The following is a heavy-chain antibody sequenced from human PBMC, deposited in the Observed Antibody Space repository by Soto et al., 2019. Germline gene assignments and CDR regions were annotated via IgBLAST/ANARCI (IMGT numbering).Heavy chain of an antibody. D-gene: IGHD5-12*01. J-gene: IGHJ6*03. Sequence: GGSLRLSCAASGFTFSSYAMSWVRQAPGKGLEWVSAISGSGGSTYYADSVKGRFTISRDNSKNTLYLQMNSLRAEDTAVYYCAKDPREVSGYDLYRGFRPYYYYMDVWGKGTTVTVSS. V-gene: IGHV3-23*01. CDR2: ISGSGGST. CDR1: GFTFSSYA. CDR3: AKDPREVSGYDLYRGFRPYYYYMDV.